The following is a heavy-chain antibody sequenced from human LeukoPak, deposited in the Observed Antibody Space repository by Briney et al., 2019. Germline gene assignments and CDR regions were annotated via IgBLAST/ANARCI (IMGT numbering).Heavy chain of an antibody. CDR1: GFTFSSYA. J-gene: IGHJ4*02. D-gene: IGHD2-2*01. CDR3: ASSYCSSTSCQDPEHNY. V-gene: IGHV3-23*01. Sequence: GGSLRLSCAASGFTFSSYAMSWVRQAPGKGLEWVSAISGSGGSTYYADSVKGRFTISRDNSKNTLYLQMNSLRAEDTAVYYCASSYCSSTSCQDPEHNYWGQGTLVTVSS. CDR2: ISGSGGST.